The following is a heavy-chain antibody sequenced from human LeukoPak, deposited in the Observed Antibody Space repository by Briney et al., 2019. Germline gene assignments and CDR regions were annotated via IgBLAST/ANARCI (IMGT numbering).Heavy chain of an antibody. Sequence: GGSLRLSCAASGFIVSSYGMNWVRQAPGKGLEWVAVTSYDGSNKCYADSVKGRFTISRDNSKNTLYLQMNSLRAEDTAVYYCAKEWVRGVIFDAFDIWGQGTMVTVSS. CDR1: GFIVSSYG. CDR2: TSYDGSNK. V-gene: IGHV3-30*18. D-gene: IGHD3-10*01. J-gene: IGHJ3*02. CDR3: AKEWVRGVIFDAFDI.